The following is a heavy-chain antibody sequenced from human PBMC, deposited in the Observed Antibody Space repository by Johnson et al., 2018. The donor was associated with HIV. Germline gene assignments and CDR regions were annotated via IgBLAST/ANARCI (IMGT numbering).Heavy chain of an antibody. CDR2: IRYDGSNK. D-gene: IGHD1-1*01. CDR1: GFIFSNYG. Sequence: QMQLVESGGGVVQPGGSLRLSCAASGFIFSNYGMHWVRQAPGKGLEWVAFIRYDGSNKYYVDSVKGRFTISRDNSKNTLYLQMNSLRGEDTAVYYCAKASHWAFDIWGQGTMVTVSS. J-gene: IGHJ3*02. CDR3: AKASHWAFDI. V-gene: IGHV3-30*02.